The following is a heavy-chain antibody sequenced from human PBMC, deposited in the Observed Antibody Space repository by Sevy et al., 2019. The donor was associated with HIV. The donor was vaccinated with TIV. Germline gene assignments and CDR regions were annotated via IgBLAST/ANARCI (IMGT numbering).Heavy chain of an antibody. Sequence: GGSLRLSCSASGFTFSSYAMHWVRQAPGKGLEYVSAISSNGGSRYYADSVKGRFTISRDNSKNTLYLQMSSLRAEDTAVYYCVKGYYYDSSGYNLWASDIWGQGTMVTVSS. CDR1: GFTFSSYA. D-gene: IGHD3-22*01. CDR3: VKGYYYDSSGYNLWASDI. CDR2: ISSNGGSR. V-gene: IGHV3-64D*06. J-gene: IGHJ3*02.